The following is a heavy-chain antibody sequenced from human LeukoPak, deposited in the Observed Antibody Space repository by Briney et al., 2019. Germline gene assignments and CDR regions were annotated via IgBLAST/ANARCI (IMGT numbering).Heavy chain of an antibody. CDR2: IYYSGST. D-gene: IGHD3-3*01. Sequence: SETLSLTCTVSGGSISSSSYYWGWIRQPPGKGLEWIGSIYYSGSTYYNPSLKSRVTISADTSKNQFSLKLSSVTAADTAVYYCARQDFWSGYYPDYWGQGTLVTVSS. V-gene: IGHV4-39*01. CDR3: ARQDFWSGYYPDY. J-gene: IGHJ4*02. CDR1: GGSISSSSYY.